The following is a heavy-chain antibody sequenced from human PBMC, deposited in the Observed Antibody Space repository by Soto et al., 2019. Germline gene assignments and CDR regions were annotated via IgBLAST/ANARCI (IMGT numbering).Heavy chain of an antibody. CDR2: INHSGST. D-gene: IGHD3-16*02. CDR3: ARGEVYVWGSYRKYWFDP. Sequence: ETLSLACSVYGVSFSGYYWSWIRQPPGKGLEWIGEINHSGSTNYNPSLKSRVTISVDTSKNQFSLKLSSVTAADTAVYYCARGEVYVWGSYRKYWFDPWGQGTLVTVSS. J-gene: IGHJ5*02. V-gene: IGHV4-34*01. CDR1: GVSFSGYY.